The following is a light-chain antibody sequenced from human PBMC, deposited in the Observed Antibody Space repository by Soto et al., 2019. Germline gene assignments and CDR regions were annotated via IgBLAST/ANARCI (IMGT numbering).Light chain of an antibody. V-gene: IGKV3-11*01. J-gene: IGKJ4*01. CDR3: QQRSSWPLT. CDR1: QSVSRY. CDR2: DAS. Sequence: EIVLTQSPATLSLSPGERATLSCRASQSVSRYLAWFQQKPGQAPRLLIYDASNRATGIPARFSGSGSGTDFTLIINGLEPEDFAVYYCQQRSSWPLTFGGGTKVEIK.